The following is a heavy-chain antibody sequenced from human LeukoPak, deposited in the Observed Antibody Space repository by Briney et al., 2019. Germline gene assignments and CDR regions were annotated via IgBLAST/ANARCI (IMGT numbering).Heavy chain of an antibody. CDR1: GGSISSSF. CDR2: IYASGTT. D-gene: IGHD6-19*01. J-gene: IGHJ4*02. Sequence: ASETLSLTCTVSGGSISSSFWSWIRQPAGKGLEWIGRIYASGTTHYNPSLQSRVTMSLDTSKNQFSLKLNSVTAADTAVYYCARDGPGAVAANCYFDYWGQGTLVTVSS. V-gene: IGHV4-4*07. CDR3: ARDGPGAVAANCYFDY.